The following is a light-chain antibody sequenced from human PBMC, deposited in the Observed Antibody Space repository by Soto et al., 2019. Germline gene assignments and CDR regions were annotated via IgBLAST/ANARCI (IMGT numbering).Light chain of an antibody. J-gene: IGLJ3*02. CDR1: SGSVSTTYS. V-gene: IGLV8-61*01. Sequence: QGVVTQEPSFSVSPGGTVTLTCGLTSGSVSTTYSPSWYQQTPGQAPRTLIYSTNTRSSGVPDRFSGSILGDKAALTITGAQADDESDYYCVLYMGSGISVFGGGTKLTVL. CDR2: STN. CDR3: VLYMGSGISV.